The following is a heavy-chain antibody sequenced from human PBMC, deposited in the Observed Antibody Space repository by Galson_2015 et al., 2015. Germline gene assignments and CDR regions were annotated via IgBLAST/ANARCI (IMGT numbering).Heavy chain of an antibody. D-gene: IGHD6-19*01. Sequence: SLRLSCAASGFTFSSYAMSWVRQAPGKGLEWVSAISGGGDSTYYADSVKGRFTISRDNSKNTLYLQLNSLRAEDTALYYCAKGEVSGWLYYGMDVWGQGTTVTVSS. CDR1: GFTFSSYA. J-gene: IGHJ6*02. CDR2: ISGGGDST. V-gene: IGHV3-23*01. CDR3: AKGEVSGWLYYGMDV.